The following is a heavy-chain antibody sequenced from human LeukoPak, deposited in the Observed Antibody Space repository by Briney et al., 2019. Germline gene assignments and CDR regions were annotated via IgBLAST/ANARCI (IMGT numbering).Heavy chain of an antibody. D-gene: IGHD3-22*01. Sequence: SETLSLTCAVYGGSFSGCYWSWIRQPPGKGLEWIGEINHSGSTNYNPSLKSRVTISVDTSKNQFSLKLSSVTAADTAVYYCARTRARVVVITSNWFDPWGQGTLVTVSS. CDR3: ARTRARVVVITSNWFDP. J-gene: IGHJ5*02. CDR2: INHSGST. CDR1: GGSFSGCY. V-gene: IGHV4-34*01.